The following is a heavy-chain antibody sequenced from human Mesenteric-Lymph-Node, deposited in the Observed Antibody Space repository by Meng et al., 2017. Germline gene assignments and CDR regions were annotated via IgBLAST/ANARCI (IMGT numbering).Heavy chain of an antibody. CDR3: ARQNFDSSSSPADY. CDR2: ISPIFGTA. CDR1: GGTFSSFA. J-gene: IGHJ4*01. V-gene: IGHV1-69*06. Sequence: VQSVRWGNKPGPPVKDPGNARGGTFSSFAISAVRQAPGQGLEWMGGISPIFGTANYAQKFQGRVTIPADKSASTAYMELSSLRSEDTAVYYCARQNFDSSSSPADYWGQGTLVTVSS. D-gene: IGHD6-6*01.